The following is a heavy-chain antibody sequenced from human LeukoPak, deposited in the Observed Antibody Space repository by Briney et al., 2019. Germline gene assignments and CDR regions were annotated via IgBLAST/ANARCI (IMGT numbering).Heavy chain of an antibody. D-gene: IGHD5-18*01. J-gene: IGHJ4*02. V-gene: IGHV4-31*11. CDR1: GGSFSGYY. CDR2: VYYSGST. CDR3: ARGGEIWLHFDY. Sequence: PSETLSLTCAVYGGSFSGYYWSWIRQHPGKGLEWIGYVYYSGSTYYNPSLKSRVTISVDTSKNQFSLKLSSVTAADTAVYYCARGGEIWLHFDYWGQGTLVTVSS.